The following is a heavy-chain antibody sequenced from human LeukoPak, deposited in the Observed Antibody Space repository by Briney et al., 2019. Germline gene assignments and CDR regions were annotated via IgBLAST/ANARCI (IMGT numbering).Heavy chain of an antibody. J-gene: IGHJ5*02. Sequence: PSETLSLTCTVSGGSVSSGSYYWSWIRQPPGKGLEWIGYIYYSGSTNYNPSLKSRVTISVDTSKNQFSLKLSSVTAADTAVYYCARTGYYYDSSGYYGWFDPWGQGTLVTVSS. D-gene: IGHD3-22*01. V-gene: IGHV4-61*01. CDR1: GGSVSSGSYY. CDR3: ARTGYYYDSSGYYGWFDP. CDR2: IYYSGST.